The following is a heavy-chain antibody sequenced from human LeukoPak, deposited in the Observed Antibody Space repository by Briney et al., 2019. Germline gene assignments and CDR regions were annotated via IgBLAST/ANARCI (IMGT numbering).Heavy chain of an antibody. Sequence: ETLSLTCTVSGGSFTDYYWGWIRHPPGKGREWVGRIKSKTDGGTTDYAAPVKGRFTVSRDDSKNTLYLQMDSLKTEDTAVYYCTTGDRSSGNWGQGTLVTVSS. CDR1: GGSFTDYY. V-gene: IGHV3-15*01. CDR3: TTGDRSSGN. J-gene: IGHJ4*02. D-gene: IGHD1-26*01. CDR2: IKSKTDGGTT.